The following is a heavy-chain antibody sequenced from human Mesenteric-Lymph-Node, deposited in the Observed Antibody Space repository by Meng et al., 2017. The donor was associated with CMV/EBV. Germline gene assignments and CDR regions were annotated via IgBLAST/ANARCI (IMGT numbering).Heavy chain of an antibody. CDR1: GYFISSGYY. CDR2: VYHSGST. J-gene: IGHJ6*02. CDR3: ARGEQLVGYYYYGLDV. D-gene: IGHD6-6*01. Sequence: SETLSLTCTVSGYFISSGYYWGWIRQPPGKGLEWIGSVYHSGSTDYNPSLKSRVTISVDTSKNQFSLNLNSVTAADTAVYYCARGEQLVGYYYYGLDVWGQGTTVTVSS. V-gene: IGHV4-38-2*02.